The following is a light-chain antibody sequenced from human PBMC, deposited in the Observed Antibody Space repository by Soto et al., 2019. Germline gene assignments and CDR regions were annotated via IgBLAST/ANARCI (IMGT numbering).Light chain of an antibody. J-gene: IGKJ4*01. V-gene: IGKV1-39*01. Sequence: DIQMTQSPSSLSASVGDRGTIPWRESQSIRSYLNWYQQKPGKAPNLLIFAASTLQSGVPSRFSGSGSGTDFTLTIRSLQPEDFATYYCQQSYTAPLTFGGGTKVDIK. CDR1: QSIRSY. CDR2: AAS. CDR3: QQSYTAPLT.